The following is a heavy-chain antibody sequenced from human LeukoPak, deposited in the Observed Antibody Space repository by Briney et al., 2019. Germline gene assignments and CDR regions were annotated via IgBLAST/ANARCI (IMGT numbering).Heavy chain of an antibody. Sequence: ASVTVSCKASGYTFTSYGISWVRQAPGQGLEWMGWINTNTGNPTYAQGFTGRFVFSLDTSVSTAYLQISSLKAEDTAVYYCARDFPDIVVVVAATGPGKLPNWFDPWGQGTLVTVSS. V-gene: IGHV7-4-1*02. J-gene: IGHJ5*02. CDR3: ARDFPDIVVVVAATGPGKLPNWFDP. CDR2: INTNTGNP. CDR1: GYTFTSYG. D-gene: IGHD2-15*01.